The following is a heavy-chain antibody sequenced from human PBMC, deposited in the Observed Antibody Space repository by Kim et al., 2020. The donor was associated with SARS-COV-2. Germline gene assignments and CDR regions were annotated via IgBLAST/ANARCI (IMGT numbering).Heavy chain of an antibody. V-gene: IGHV4-59*01. D-gene: IGHD3-10*01. CDR2: IYYSGST. J-gene: IGHJ6*02. CDR3: ARSSYYYYGMDV. Sequence: SETLSLTCTVSGGSISSYYWSWIRQAPGKGLEWIGYIYYSGSTSYSPSLKSRVNILVDTSNNQFSLNLTSVAAADTAVYYCARSSYYYYGMDVWGQGTTVTVSS. CDR1: GGSISSYY.